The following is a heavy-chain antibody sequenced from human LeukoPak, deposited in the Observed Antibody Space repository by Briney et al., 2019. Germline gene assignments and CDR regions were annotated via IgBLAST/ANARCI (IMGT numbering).Heavy chain of an antibody. J-gene: IGHJ3*02. D-gene: IGHD2-2*01. CDR1: GGSISSYY. Sequence: SETLSITCTVSGGSISSYYWSWIRQPPGKGLEWIGYIYYSGSTNYNPSLKSRVTISVDTSKNQFSLKLSSVTAADTAVYYCARVYCSSTSCFGNDAFDIWGQGTMVTVSS. CDR2: IYYSGST. V-gene: IGHV4-59*01. CDR3: ARVYCSSTSCFGNDAFDI.